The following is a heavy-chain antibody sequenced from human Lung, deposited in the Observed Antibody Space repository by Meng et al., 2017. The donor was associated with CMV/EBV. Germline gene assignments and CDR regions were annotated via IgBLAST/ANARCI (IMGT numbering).Heavy chain of an antibody. J-gene: IGHJ4*02. Sequence: GESXKISCAASGFTFRSYKMKWARQAPGKGLAWVSTISSSSRHIEYADSVKGRFTISRDNAKNSLYLQMNSLRGEDTAVYYCVGQQWRSTGQRVDYWGQGILVIFSS. D-gene: IGHD6-19*01. CDR1: GFTFRSYK. CDR3: VGQQWRSTGQRVDY. V-gene: IGHV3-21*06. CDR2: ISSSSRHI.